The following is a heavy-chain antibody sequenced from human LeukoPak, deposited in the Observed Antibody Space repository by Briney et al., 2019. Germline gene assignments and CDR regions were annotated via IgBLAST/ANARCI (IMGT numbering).Heavy chain of an antibody. CDR2: INHDGSVQ. V-gene: IGHV3-7*03. D-gene: IGHD3-22*01. CDR3: AKRGVVIRVILVGFHKEAYYFDS. J-gene: IGHJ4*02. Sequence: GGSLRLSCATSGFTFSSDWMSWVRQAPGKGLEWVAIINHDGSVQGYVDSVKGRFTISRDNPKNTLYLQMNSLRAEDTAVYFCAKRGVVIRVILVGFHKEAYYFDSWGQGALVTVSS. CDR1: GFTFSSDW.